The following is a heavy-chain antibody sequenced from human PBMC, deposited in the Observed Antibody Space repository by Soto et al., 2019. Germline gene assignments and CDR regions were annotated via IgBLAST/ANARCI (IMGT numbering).Heavy chain of an antibody. V-gene: IGHV2-5*02. J-gene: IGHJ5*02. D-gene: IGHD1-26*01. CDR1: GFLLSTSGVG. Sequence: QITLKESGPTLVKPTQTLTLTCTFSGFLLSTSGVGVGWIRQPPGKALEGLALIYWEDDKRYSPSLKSRLTITKDTSKNQVVLTMTNMDPVDTPTYDCAHRLYYLGRHYDGSNWFDPWGQGTLVTVS. CDR3: AHRLYYLGRHYDGSNWFDP. CDR2: IYWEDDK.